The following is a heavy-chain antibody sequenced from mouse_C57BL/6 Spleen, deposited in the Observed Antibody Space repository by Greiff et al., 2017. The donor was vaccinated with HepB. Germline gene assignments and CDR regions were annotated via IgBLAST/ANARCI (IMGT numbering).Heavy chain of an antibody. CDR3: ARRGTYGSSFYAMDY. CDR1: GFNIKDYY. D-gene: IGHD1-1*01. J-gene: IGHJ4*01. V-gene: IGHV14-2*01. CDR2: IDPEDGET. Sequence: EVQVVESGAELVKPGASVKLSCTASGFNIKDYYMHWVKQRTEQGLEWIGRIDPEDGETKYAPKFQGKATITADTSSNTAYLQLSSLTSEDTAVYYCARRGTYGSSFYAMDYWGQGTSVTVSS.